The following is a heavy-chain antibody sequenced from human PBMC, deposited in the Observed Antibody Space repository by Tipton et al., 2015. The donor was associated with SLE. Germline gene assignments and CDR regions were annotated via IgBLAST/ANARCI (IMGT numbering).Heavy chain of an antibody. J-gene: IGHJ5*02. V-gene: IGHV4-34*01. Sequence: TLSLTCAVYGGSFSGYYWSWIRQPPGKGLEWIGEINHSGSTNYSPSLKSRVTISVDTSKNQFSLKLSSVTAADTAVYYCARGKGRNWGWGWFDPWGQGILVTVSS. CDR2: INHSGST. CDR3: ARGKGRNWGWGWFDP. D-gene: IGHD7-27*01. CDR1: GGSFSGYY.